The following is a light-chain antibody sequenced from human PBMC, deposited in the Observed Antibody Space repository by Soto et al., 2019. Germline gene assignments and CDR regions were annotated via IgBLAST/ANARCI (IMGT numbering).Light chain of an antibody. Sequence: DIQMTQSPSTLSASVGDRVTITCRASQTISSWLCWYQQKAGKAPKLLIYKTSILESGAPSRFSGSGTGTDFTLSISRLEPVEFAPYHRQQYNTYWTFGQGTKVEIK. J-gene: IGKJ1*01. CDR2: KTS. CDR3: QQYNTYWT. CDR1: QTISSW. V-gene: IGKV1-5*03.